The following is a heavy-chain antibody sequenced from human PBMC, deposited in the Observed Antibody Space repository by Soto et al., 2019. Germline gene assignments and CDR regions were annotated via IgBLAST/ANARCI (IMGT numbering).Heavy chain of an antibody. V-gene: IGHV3-23*01. CDR2: ISGSGGST. CDR3: AKDQVLSGPYYYYMDV. J-gene: IGHJ6*03. D-gene: IGHD7-27*01. CDR1: GFTFSSYA. Sequence: GGSLRLSCAASGFTFSSYAMSWVRQAPGKGLEWVSAISGSGGSTYYADSVKGRFTISRDNSKNTLYLQMNSLRAEDTAVYYCAKDQVLSGPYYYYMDVWGKGTTVTVSS.